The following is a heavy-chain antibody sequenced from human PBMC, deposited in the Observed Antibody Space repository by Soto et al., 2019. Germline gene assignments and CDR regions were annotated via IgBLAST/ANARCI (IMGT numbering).Heavy chain of an antibody. CDR2: IYETGST. D-gene: IGHD2-15*01. J-gene: IGHJ6*03. CDR1: GGAITNYY. CDR3: ARCGTMSTFSYDYMDV. Sequence: QVQLQESGPGLVKPSETLSLICTVSGGAITNYYWSWIRQPPGKGLEWIGYIYETGSTNYNPSLKSRVTISGDMSKRQFSLKLSSVTAADTAVYYCARCGTMSTFSYDYMDVWGKGTTVTVSS. V-gene: IGHV4-59*08.